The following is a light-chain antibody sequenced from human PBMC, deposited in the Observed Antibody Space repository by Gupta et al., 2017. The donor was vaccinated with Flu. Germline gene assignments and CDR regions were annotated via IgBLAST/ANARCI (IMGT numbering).Light chain of an antibody. Sequence: ARITGTGCNVGVQSVHSYHQRPPTAPVLLMYDDSRRRSGRPARFSASNNATTATLTISRGEEGEEADYYSQELDSSSNTVVLGGGTKLTVL. J-gene: IGLJ3*02. CDR1: NVGVQS. CDR3: QELDSSSNTVV. V-gene: IGLV3-21*02. CDR2: DDS.